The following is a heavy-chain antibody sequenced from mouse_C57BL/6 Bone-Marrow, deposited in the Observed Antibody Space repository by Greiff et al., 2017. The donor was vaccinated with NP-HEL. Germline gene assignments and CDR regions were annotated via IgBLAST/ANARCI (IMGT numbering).Heavy chain of an antibody. CDR1: GYTFTSYW. CDR3: APYSNYGY. Sequence: QVQLKQPGAELVKPGASVKLSCKASGYTFTSYWMQWVKQRPGQGLEWIGEIDPSDSYTNYNQKFKGKATLTVDTSSSTAYMQLSSLTSEDSAVYYCAPYSNYGYWGQGTTLTVSS. J-gene: IGHJ2*01. V-gene: IGHV1-50*01. D-gene: IGHD2-5*01. CDR2: IDPSDSYT.